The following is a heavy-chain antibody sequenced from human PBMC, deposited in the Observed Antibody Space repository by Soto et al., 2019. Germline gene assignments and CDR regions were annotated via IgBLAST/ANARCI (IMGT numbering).Heavy chain of an antibody. J-gene: IGHJ4*02. CDR2: ISYDGSNK. CDR1: GFTFSSYA. Sequence: QVQLVESGGGVVQPGRSLRLSCAASGFTFSSYAMHWVRQAPGKGLEWVAVISYDGSNKYYADSVKGRFTISRDNSKNTLYLQMNSLRAEDTAVYYCAREAHTAMVVWGQGTLVTVSS. V-gene: IGHV3-30-3*01. CDR3: AREAHTAMVV. D-gene: IGHD5-18*01.